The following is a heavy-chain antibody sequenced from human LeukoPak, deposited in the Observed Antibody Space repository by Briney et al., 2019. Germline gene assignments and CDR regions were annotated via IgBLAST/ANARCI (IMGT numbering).Heavy chain of an antibody. Sequence: PSETLSLTCTVSGDSITSGEYHWTWIRQHPGKGLEWIGYTSYSGIPDSSLSLKSRATISLDTSKNQFSLKLSSVTAADTAVYYCARGTRAVAGTRYFDYWGQGTLVTVSS. V-gene: IGHV4-31*03. CDR2: TSYSGIP. CDR3: ARGTRAVAGTRYFDY. CDR1: GDSITSGEYH. D-gene: IGHD6-19*01. J-gene: IGHJ4*02.